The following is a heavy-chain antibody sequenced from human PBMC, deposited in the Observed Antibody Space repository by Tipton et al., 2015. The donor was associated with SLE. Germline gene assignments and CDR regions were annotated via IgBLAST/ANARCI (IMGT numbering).Heavy chain of an antibody. Sequence: SLRLSCAASGFTFSTYALHWVRQAPGKGLEYVSGISGTGEFTNYANSVKGRFTISRDKSKNTLYLQMNSLRAEDTAVYYCGKSVVEGYYFMDVWGKGTTVTVSS. CDR3: GKSVVEGYYFMDV. V-gene: IGHV3-64*01. CDR2: ISGTGEFT. J-gene: IGHJ6*03. CDR1: GFTFSTYA. D-gene: IGHD2-2*01.